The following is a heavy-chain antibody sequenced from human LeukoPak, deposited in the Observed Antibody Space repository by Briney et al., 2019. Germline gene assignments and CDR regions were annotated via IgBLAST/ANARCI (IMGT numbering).Heavy chain of an antibody. Sequence: SETLSLTCTVSGGYISTTTYYWGWFRQPPGKGLEWIGSIYYSGSTYYNPSLRSRVTISLDTSKNQFSLQLNSVTPEDTAMYYCARALGGVFDYWGQGTLVTVSS. V-gene: IGHV4-39*01. CDR1: GGYISTTTYY. D-gene: IGHD3-3*01. J-gene: IGHJ4*02. CDR2: IYYSGST. CDR3: ARALGGVFDY.